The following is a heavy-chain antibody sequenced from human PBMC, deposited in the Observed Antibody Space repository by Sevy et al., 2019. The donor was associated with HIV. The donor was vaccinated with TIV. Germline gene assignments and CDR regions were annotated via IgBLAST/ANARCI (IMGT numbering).Heavy chain of an antibody. CDR3: ATTREYYSDNSGYFDY. V-gene: IGHV1-24*01. Sequence: ASVKVSCTVSGKTLSELSMHWVRQAPGKGREWMGSFDPEDGETIYAQNFQGRVTMTEDTFTDTAYMELSSLRSEDTAVYYCATTREYYSDNSGYFDYWGQGTLVTVSS. D-gene: IGHD3-22*01. CDR2: FDPEDGET. CDR1: GKTLSELS. J-gene: IGHJ4*02.